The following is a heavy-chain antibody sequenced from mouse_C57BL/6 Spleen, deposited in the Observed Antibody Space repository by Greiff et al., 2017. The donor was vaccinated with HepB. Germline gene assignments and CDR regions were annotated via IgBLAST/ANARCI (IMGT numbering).Heavy chain of an antibody. CDR2: IDPNSGGT. CDR1: GYTFTSYW. V-gene: IGHV1-72*01. CDR3: ARGSTTVVATRAMDY. J-gene: IGHJ4*01. Sequence: VQLQQPGAELVKPGASVKLSCKASGYTFTSYWMHWVKQRPGRGLEWIGRIDPNSGGTKYNEKFKSKATLTVDKPSSTAYMQLSSLTSEDAAVYYCARGSTTVVATRAMDYWGQGTSVTVSS. D-gene: IGHD1-1*01.